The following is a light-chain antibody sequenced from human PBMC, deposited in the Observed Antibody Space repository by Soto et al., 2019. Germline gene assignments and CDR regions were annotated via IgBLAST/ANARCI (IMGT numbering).Light chain of an antibody. J-gene: IGKJ5*01. CDR1: QTVSSSF. Sequence: EIVLTQSPGTLSLSTGERATLSCRASQTVSSSFLAWYQQKPGQAPRLFIYGASSRATGIPDRFSGSGSGTDFTLTIGRLEPEDFAVYYCQQYGTLPITFGQGTRLENK. V-gene: IGKV3-20*01. CDR3: QQYGTLPIT. CDR2: GAS.